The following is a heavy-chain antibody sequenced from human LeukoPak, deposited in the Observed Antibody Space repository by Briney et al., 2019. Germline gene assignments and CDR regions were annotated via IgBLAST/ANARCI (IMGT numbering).Heavy chain of an antibody. J-gene: IGHJ4*02. Sequence: ASVKVSCKVSGYTLTELSMHWVRQAPGKGLEWMGGFDPEDGETIYAQKFQGRVTMTEDISTDTAYMELSSLRSEDTAVYYCATETYYYDSSGYYYFDYWGQGTLVTVSS. V-gene: IGHV1-24*01. D-gene: IGHD3-22*01. CDR2: FDPEDGET. CDR3: ATETYYYDSSGYYYFDY. CDR1: GYTLTELS.